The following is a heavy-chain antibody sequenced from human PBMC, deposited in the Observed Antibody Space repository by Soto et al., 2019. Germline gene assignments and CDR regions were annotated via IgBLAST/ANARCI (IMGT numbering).Heavy chain of an antibody. CDR1: GFTFSTYA. J-gene: IGHJ4*02. V-gene: IGHV3-48*02. Sequence: GGSLRLSCAASGFTFSTYAMSWVRQAPGKGLEWVSYISISGGTKYYADSVKDQFNISRNSARNSLYLQVNSWGDEDTAVYYCARDRAGTFYDYWGQGTLVTVSS. D-gene: IGHD1-26*01. CDR2: ISISGGTK. CDR3: ARDRAGTFYDY.